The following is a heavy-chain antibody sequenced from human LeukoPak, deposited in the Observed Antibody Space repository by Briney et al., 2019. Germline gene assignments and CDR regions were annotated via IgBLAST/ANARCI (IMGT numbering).Heavy chain of an antibody. CDR2: ISSSGGNT. J-gene: IGHJ4*02. CDR1: GFPFSRYA. CDR3: ATYRQVLLPFES. Sequence: GGSLRLSCAASGFPFSRYAMSWVRQAPGKGLEWVSAISSSGGNTFYADSVKGRFTISRDNSKNTLYLQMNSLRAEDTAVYYCATYRQVLLPFESWGQGTLVTVSS. V-gene: IGHV3-23*01. D-gene: IGHD2-8*02.